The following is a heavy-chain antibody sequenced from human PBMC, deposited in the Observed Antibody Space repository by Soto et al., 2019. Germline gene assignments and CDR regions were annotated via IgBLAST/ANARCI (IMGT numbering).Heavy chain of an antibody. Sequence: PSETLSLICTVSGGSISSGGYYWSWIRQHPGKGLEWIGYIYYSGSTYYNPSLKSRVTISVDTSKNQFSLKLSSVTAADTAVYYCARLYGLDAFDIWGQGTMVTVSS. D-gene: IGHD3-16*02. J-gene: IGHJ3*02. CDR3: ARLYGLDAFDI. V-gene: IGHV4-31*03. CDR2: IYYSGST. CDR1: GGSISSGGYY.